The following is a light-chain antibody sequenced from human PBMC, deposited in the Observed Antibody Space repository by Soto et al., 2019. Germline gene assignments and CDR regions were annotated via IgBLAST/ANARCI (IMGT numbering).Light chain of an antibody. CDR3: MQNTHWPIT. Sequence: VMMAQSPLSLPVTLGQPASISCSSIEILVYSDGDTYLSWFQQRPGQSPRRLLSQVSNRDSGVPDRFSGSGSGTDFTLKISSVEADDVAVYYCMQNTHWPITFGQGTRLEIK. V-gene: IGKV2-30*01. CDR1: EILVYSDGDTY. J-gene: IGKJ5*01. CDR2: QVS.